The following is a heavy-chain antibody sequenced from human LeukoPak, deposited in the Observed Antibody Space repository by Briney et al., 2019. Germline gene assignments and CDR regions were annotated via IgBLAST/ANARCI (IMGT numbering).Heavy chain of an antibody. Sequence: KSGGSLRLSCAASGFTFSSYSMNWVRQAPGKGLEWVSSISSSSSYIYYADSVKGRFTISRDNAKNSLYLQMNSLRAEDTAVYYCARARGVPAAIESPQFDPWGQGTLVTVSS. CDR1: GFTFSSYS. J-gene: IGHJ5*02. V-gene: IGHV3-21*01. CDR3: ARARGVPAAIESPQFDP. D-gene: IGHD2-2*01. CDR2: ISSSSSYI.